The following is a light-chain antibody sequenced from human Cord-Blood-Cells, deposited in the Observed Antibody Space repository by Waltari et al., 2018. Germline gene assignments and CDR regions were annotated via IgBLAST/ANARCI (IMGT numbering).Light chain of an antibody. J-gene: IGLJ1*01. CDR3: SSYTSSSTYV. CDR2: DVS. Sequence: SALTQPASVSGSPGQSFTISCTGTSSDVGGYNYVSWYQQHPGKAPKLMIYDVSNRPSGVSNRFSGSKSGNTASLTISGLQAEDEADYYCSSYTSSSTYVFGTGTKVTVL. CDR1: SSDVGGYNY. V-gene: IGLV2-14*01.